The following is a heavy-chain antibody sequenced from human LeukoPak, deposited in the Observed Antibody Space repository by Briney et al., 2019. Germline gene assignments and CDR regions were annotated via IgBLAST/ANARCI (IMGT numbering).Heavy chain of an antibody. D-gene: IGHD6-19*01. CDR1: GYTFTSYA. CDR3: ARDGVGSSGWMGNAFDI. Sequence: EASVKVSCKASGYTFTSYAMNWVRQAPGQGLEWMGWINTNTGNPTYAQGFTGRFVFSLDTSVSTAYLQISSLKAEDTAVYYCARDGVGSSGWMGNAFDIWGQGTMVTVSS. J-gene: IGHJ3*02. CDR2: INTNTGNP. V-gene: IGHV7-4-1*02.